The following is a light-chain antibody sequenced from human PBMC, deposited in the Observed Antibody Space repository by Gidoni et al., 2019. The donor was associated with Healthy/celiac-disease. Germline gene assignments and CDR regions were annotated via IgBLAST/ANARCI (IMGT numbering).Light chain of an antibody. CDR2: WAS. J-gene: IGKJ5*01. CDR3: QEYYSSPIT. Sequence: DIVMTHSPDSLTVSLGGRATINCKSSQSVLYSPNNKNYLAWYQQKPGQTPKLLIYWASTRVSGVPDRFSGSGSGTDFTLTISSLQAEDVAVYYCQEYYSSPITFGQGTRLEIK. V-gene: IGKV4-1*01. CDR1: QSVLYSPNNKNY.